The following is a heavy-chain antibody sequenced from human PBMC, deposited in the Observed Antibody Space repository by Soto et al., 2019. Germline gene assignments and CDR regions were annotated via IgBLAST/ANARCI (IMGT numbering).Heavy chain of an antibody. D-gene: IGHD3-9*01. J-gene: IGHJ4*02. Sequence: EVQLLESGGGLVQPGGSLRLSCAASGFTFSSYAMSWVRQAPGKGLEWVAAISGSGGSTYYADSVKGRFTISRDNSNNTLYLQMHSLRAEDTAVYYCAKGTHYDILTGSDYWGQGPLVTVSS. V-gene: IGHV3-23*01. CDR3: AKGTHYDILTGSDY. CDR2: ISGSGGST. CDR1: GFTFSSYA.